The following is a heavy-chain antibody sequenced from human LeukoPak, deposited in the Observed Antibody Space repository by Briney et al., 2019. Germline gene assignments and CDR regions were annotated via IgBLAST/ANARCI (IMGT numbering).Heavy chain of an antibody. CDR3: ARDVPSGGSYPNYYYYMDV. J-gene: IGHJ6*03. V-gene: IGHV1-18*01. D-gene: IGHD1-26*01. CDR2: ISAYNGNT. Sequence: ASVKVSCKASGYTFTSYGISWVRQAPGQGLEWMRWISAYNGNTNYAQKLQGRVTMTTDTSTSTAYMELRSLRSDDTAVYYCARDVPSGGSYPNYYYYMDVWGKGTTVTVSS. CDR1: GYTFTSYG.